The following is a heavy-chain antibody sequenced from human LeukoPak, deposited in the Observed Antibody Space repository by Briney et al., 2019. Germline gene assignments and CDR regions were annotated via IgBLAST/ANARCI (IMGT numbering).Heavy chain of an antibody. CDR2: ISSSSSYI. J-gene: IGHJ4*02. D-gene: IGHD6-13*01. Sequence: GGSLRLSCAASGFTFSSYCMNWVRQAPGKGLEWVSPISSSSSYIYYADSVKGRFTISRDNAKNSLYLQMNSLRAEDTAVYYCARGWVAAAGTRKGYFDYWGQGTLVTVSS. CDR1: GFTFSSYC. CDR3: ARGWVAAAGTRKGYFDY. V-gene: IGHV3-21*01.